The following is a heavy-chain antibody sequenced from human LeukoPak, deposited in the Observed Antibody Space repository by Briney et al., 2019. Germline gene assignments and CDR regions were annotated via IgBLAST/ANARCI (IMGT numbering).Heavy chain of an antibody. V-gene: IGHV4-34*01. Sequence: SETLSLTCAVYGGSFSGYSRSWIRQPPGKGLEWIGEINHSGNTNYNPSLKSRVTTAVDTSKNQFSLKLRSVTAADTAMYYCARGIYGDYYFDHWGQGTLVTVSS. CDR3: ARGIYGDYYFDH. CDR2: INHSGNT. CDR1: GGSFSGYS. J-gene: IGHJ4*02. D-gene: IGHD4-17*01.